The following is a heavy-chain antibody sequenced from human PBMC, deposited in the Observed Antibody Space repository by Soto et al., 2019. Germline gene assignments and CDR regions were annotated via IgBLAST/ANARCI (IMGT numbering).Heavy chain of an antibody. Sequence: SETLSLTCTASGGSITTGGYYWSWIRQLPGKGLEWIGHRYYSESTYYNPSLKSRVSISLDTSKNQFSLKLSFVTAADTAMYYCARTKCSGGSCYSWSLDYWGQGTPVTVSS. J-gene: IGHJ4*02. CDR3: ARTKCSGGSCYSWSLDY. CDR1: GGSITTGGYY. D-gene: IGHD2-15*01. V-gene: IGHV4-31*03. CDR2: RYYSEST.